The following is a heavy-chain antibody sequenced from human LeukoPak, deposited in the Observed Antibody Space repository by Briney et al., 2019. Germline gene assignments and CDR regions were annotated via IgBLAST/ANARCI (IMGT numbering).Heavy chain of an antibody. CDR2: INPNSGGT. CDR3: ARPDSYGYELYE. Sequence: GASVKVSCKASGYTFTGYYMHWVRQAPGQGLEWMGWINPNSGGTNYAQKFQGRVTMTRDTSISAAYMELSRLRSDDTAVYYCARPDSYGYELYEWGQGTLVTVSS. CDR1: GYTFTGYY. D-gene: IGHD5-18*01. J-gene: IGHJ4*02. V-gene: IGHV1-2*02.